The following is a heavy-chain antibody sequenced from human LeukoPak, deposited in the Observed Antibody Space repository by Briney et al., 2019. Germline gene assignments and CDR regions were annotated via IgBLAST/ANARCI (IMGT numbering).Heavy chain of an antibody. D-gene: IGHD1-7*01. CDR2: IHHGGRI. Sequence: SETLSLTCDVSGGSIDSTNWWNWVRQPPGKGLEWIGEIHHGGRINYNPSLKSRVTLSVDKSKSQFSLRLNSVTAADTAVYYCARDTKGTEYFDYWGQGTLVTVSS. CDR1: GGSIDSTNW. V-gene: IGHV4/OR15-8*01. CDR3: ARDTKGTEYFDY. J-gene: IGHJ4*02.